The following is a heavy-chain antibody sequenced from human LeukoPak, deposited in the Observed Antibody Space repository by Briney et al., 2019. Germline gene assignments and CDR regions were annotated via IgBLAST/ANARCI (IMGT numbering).Heavy chain of an antibody. J-gene: IGHJ3*02. D-gene: IGHD2-15*01. Sequence: SETLSLTCAVYGGSFSGYYWSWIRQPPGKGLVWIGEINHSGSTNYNPSLKSRVTISVDTSKNQFSLKLSSVTAADTAVYYCARGRPFLVVVARRGAFDIWGQGTMVTVSS. CDR3: ARGRPFLVVVARRGAFDI. CDR2: INHSGST. CDR1: GGSFSGYY. V-gene: IGHV4-34*01.